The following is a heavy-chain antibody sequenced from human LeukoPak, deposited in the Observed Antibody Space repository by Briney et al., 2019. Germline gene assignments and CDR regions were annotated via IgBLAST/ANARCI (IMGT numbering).Heavy chain of an antibody. CDR2: INTNTGNP. D-gene: IGHD3-9*01. J-gene: IGHJ4*02. Sequence: ASVKVSCKASGYTFTSYAMNWVRQAPGQGLEWMGWINTNTGNPTYAQGFTGRFVFSLDTSVSTAYLQISSLKAKDTAVYYCARGGWLRYFDWLFPHWGQGTLVTVSS. CDR1: GYTFTSYA. V-gene: IGHV7-4-1*02. CDR3: ARGGWLRYFDWLFPH.